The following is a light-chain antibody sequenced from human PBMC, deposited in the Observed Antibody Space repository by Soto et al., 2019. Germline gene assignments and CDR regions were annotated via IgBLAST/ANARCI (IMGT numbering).Light chain of an antibody. J-gene: IGLJ3*02. CDR3: SSYAGSNNWV. V-gene: IGLV2-8*01. Sequence: QSVLTQPPSASGSPGQSVTISCTGTSNDVGGYNYVSWYQQHPGKAPKVMIYEVSKRPSGVPDRFSGSKSGNTASLTVSGLQAEDEADYYCSSYAGSNNWVFVGGTKLTVL. CDR1: SNDVGGYNY. CDR2: EVS.